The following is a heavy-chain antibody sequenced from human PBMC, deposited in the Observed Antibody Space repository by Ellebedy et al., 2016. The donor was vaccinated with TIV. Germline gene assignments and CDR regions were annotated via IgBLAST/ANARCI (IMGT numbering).Heavy chain of an antibody. V-gene: IGHV3-7*04. CDR1: EFTFSSYW. D-gene: IGHD6-13*01. CDR3: VRASSWSNFDY. Sequence: GESLKISXVASEFTFSSYWMTWVRQAPGKGLGWVANIKRDGSETSYVDSVKGRFTISRDNAKNSLYLQMDSLRAEDTAVYYCVRASSWSNFDYWGQGTLVTVSS. J-gene: IGHJ4*02. CDR2: IKRDGSET.